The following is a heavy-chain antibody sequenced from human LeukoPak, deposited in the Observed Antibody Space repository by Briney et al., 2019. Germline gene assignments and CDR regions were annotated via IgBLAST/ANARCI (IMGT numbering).Heavy chain of an antibody. CDR2: INPNSGGT. D-gene: IGHD3-16*01. J-gene: IGHJ5*02. V-gene: IGHV1-2*02. Sequence: ASVKVSCKASGYTFTSYYMHWVRQAPGQGLEWMGWINPNSGGTNYAQKFQGRVTMTRDTSISTAYMELSRLRSDDTAVYHCARENAFNWFDPWGQGTLVTVSS. CDR1: GYTFTSYY. CDR3: ARENAFNWFDP.